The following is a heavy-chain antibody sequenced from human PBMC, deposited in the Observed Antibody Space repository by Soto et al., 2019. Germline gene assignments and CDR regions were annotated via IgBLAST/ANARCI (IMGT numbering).Heavy chain of an antibody. J-gene: IGHJ4*02. Sequence: QVQLVQSGAEVKKPGAPVKVSCKASGYTFTSYGISWVRQAPGQGLEWMGWISAYNGNTNYPQKLQSRVTMTTDTSPITAYMELRSLRSDDTAVDYCARDRALELGDYWGQGTLVTVSS. V-gene: IGHV1-18*01. CDR2: ISAYNGNT. CDR3: ARDRALELGDY. D-gene: IGHD1-26*01. CDR1: GYTFTSYG.